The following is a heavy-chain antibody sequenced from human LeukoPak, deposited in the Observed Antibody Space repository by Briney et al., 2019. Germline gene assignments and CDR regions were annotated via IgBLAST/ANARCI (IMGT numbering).Heavy chain of an antibody. CDR3: ARRGGGYCSGGVCYYDYGMDV. Sequence: SQTLSLTCTVSGGSISSGDYYWSWIRQPPGKGLEWIGYIYYGGSANYNPSLKSRVTISVDTSKNQFSLKLSSVTAADTAVYYCARRGGGYCSGGVCYYDYGMDVWGQGTTVTVSS. V-gene: IGHV4-30-4*01. CDR1: GGSISSGDYY. CDR2: IYYGGSA. J-gene: IGHJ6*02. D-gene: IGHD2-15*01.